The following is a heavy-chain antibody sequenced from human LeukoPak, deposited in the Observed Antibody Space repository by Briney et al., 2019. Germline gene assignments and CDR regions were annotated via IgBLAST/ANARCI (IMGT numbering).Heavy chain of an antibody. V-gene: IGHV4-59*08. D-gene: IGHD4-17*01. J-gene: IGHJ5*02. CDR3: AMQVGIYGDYNNWFDP. CDR2: VDYSGST. CDR1: GAPLNNYY. Sequence: SESLSLTCTVSGAPLNNYYWNWVRRPPGKEVEWSGNVDYSGSTRYNPSLKSRATMSLDSSKNPFSLTLTSVTAADMAVYYCAMQVGIYGDYNNWFDPWGQGARVTVSS.